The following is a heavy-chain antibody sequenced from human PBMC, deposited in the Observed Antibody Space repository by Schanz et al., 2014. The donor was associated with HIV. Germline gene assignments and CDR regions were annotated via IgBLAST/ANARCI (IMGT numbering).Heavy chain of an antibody. CDR2: VYIGDST. D-gene: IGHD2-21*01. CDR1: GFTISSNY. J-gene: IGHJ4*02. V-gene: IGHV3-53*02. Sequence: EVQLVETGGGLIQPGGSLRLSCAVSGFTISSNYMSWVRQAPGKGLEWVSVVYIGDSTFYANSVKGRFTISRDDSKNTLYLPMNSLRAEDTAMYYCAAGLIRYSFDSWGQGTLVTVSS. CDR3: AAGLIRYSFDS.